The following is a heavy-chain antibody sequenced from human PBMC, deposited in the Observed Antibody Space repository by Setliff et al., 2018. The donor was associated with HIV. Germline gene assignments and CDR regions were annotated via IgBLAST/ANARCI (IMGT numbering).Heavy chain of an antibody. V-gene: IGHV4-38-2*01. CDR3: ARHRAVAGANYFDF. CDR1: GYSISSGYY. J-gene: IGHJ4*02. D-gene: IGHD6-19*01. Sequence: PSETLSLTCAVSGYSISSGYYWGWIRQPPGKGLEWIGCIYQSGSTYYNVSLKCRVIISVDTSKNQFSLKLNSVTAADTAIYYCARHRAVAGANYFDFWGQGTLVTVSS. CDR2: IYQSGST.